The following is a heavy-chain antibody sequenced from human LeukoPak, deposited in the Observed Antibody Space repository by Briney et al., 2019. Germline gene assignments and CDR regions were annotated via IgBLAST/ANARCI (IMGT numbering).Heavy chain of an antibody. D-gene: IGHD4-23*01. J-gene: IGHJ4*02. V-gene: IGHV1-46*01. CDR2: MFADGETA. CDR1: GYTFTNYH. CDR3: ARETPGAYSFDY. Sequence: ASVRVSCKSSGYTFTNYHVHWVRQAPGQGLEWVGKMFADGETASNAQSFQGRVTMTRDTSASTVYMELSSLRSEDTAMYYCARETPGAYSFDYGGQGALVTVS.